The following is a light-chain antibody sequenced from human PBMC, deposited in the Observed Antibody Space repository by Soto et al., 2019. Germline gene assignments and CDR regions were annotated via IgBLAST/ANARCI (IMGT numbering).Light chain of an antibody. Sequence: IVCIQNRTTLSLSPGASATISCRASQMITRSYSAWYQQKPGQAPRLLIYAASSRASGIPDRFSGSGSGTHFTLTISSLEPEDFAVYYCQQYGSFPRTFGEGTKVDIK. V-gene: IGKV3-20*01. CDR1: QMITRSY. CDR2: AAS. J-gene: IGKJ4*01. CDR3: QQYGSFPRT.